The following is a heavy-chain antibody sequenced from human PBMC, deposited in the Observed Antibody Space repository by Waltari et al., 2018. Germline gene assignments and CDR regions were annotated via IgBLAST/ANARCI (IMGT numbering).Heavy chain of an antibody. J-gene: IGHJ2*01. CDR3: ARGARRTTQTTGWWYFDL. CDR2: SNSDGSSI. CDR1: GFTYSLYW. D-gene: IGHD4-17*01. V-gene: IGHV3-74*01. Sequence: EVQLVESGGGLVQPGGSLRLSREASGFTYSLYWMHWVRQAPGKGLEWVSRSNSDGSSISYADSVKGRFTISKDNARNTVYLQMNSLRADDTAIYYCARGARRTTQTTGWWYFDLWGRGTLVTVSS.